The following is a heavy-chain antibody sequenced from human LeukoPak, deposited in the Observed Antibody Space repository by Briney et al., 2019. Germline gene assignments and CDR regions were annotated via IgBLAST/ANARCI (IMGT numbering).Heavy chain of an antibody. Sequence: GGSLRLSCAASGFTFSGSAMHWVRQAPGKGLEWVAFIRYDGSNKYYADSVKGRFTISRDNSKNTLYLQMNSLRAEDTAVYYCARDRTIFGECAFDIWGQGTMVTVSS. CDR3: ARDRTIFGECAFDI. V-gene: IGHV3-30*02. CDR2: IRYDGSNK. CDR1: GFTFSGSA. D-gene: IGHD3-3*01. J-gene: IGHJ3*02.